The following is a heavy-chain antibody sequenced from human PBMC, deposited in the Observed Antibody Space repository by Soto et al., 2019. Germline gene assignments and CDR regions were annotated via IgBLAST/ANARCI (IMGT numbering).Heavy chain of an antibody. CDR3: TTDPMSYSNPLYYYYYMDV. D-gene: IGHD4-4*01. V-gene: IGHV3-15*01. CDR2: IKSKTDGGTT. J-gene: IGHJ6*03. Sequence: GGSLRLSCAASGFTFSNAWMSWVRQAPGKGLEWVGRIKSKTDGGTTDYAAPVKGRFTISRDDSKNTLYLQMNSLKTEDTAVYYCTTDPMSYSNPLYYYYYMDVWGKGTTVTVSS. CDR1: GFTFSNAW.